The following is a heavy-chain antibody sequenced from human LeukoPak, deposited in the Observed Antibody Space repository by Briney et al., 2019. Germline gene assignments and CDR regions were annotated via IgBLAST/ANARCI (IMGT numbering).Heavy chain of an antibody. Sequence: ASVTVSCKASGGTFSSYAISWVRQAPGQGLEWMGWISGYNGNTNYAQKFQGRVTMTTDTSTSTAYMELRSLRSDDPAVYYCARDLFRIGKWLAKGLDYWGQGTLVTVAS. D-gene: IGHD6-19*01. CDR1: GGTFSSYA. CDR3: ARDLFRIGKWLAKGLDY. CDR2: ISGYNGNT. J-gene: IGHJ4*02. V-gene: IGHV1-18*01.